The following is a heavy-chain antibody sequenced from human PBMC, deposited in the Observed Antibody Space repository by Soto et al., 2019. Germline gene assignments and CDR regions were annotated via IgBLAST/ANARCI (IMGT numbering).Heavy chain of an antibody. D-gene: IGHD1-1*01. CDR1: GFTFSTSW. CDR2: IKEDGSAQ. Sequence: ESGGGLVQRGGSLILSCAASGFTFSTSWMCWVRQAPGKGLEWVANIKEDGSAQNYLDSVKGRFTISRDNAKNSLYLVMNSLRVEDTAVYYCTRDAAYNRFDYWGQGTLVTVSS. J-gene: IGHJ4*02. CDR3: TRDAAYNRFDY. V-gene: IGHV3-7*03.